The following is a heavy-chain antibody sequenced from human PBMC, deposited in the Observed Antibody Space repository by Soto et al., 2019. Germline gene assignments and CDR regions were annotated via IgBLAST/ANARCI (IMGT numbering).Heavy chain of an antibody. CDR3: AKPQGYYDILTGDGYFDY. Sequence: GGSLRLSCAASGFTFSSYAMSWVRQAPGKGLEWVSAISGSGGSTYYADSVKGRFTISRDNSKNTLYLQMNSLRAEDTAVYYCAKPQGYYDILTGDGYFDYWGQGTLVTVSS. V-gene: IGHV3-23*01. J-gene: IGHJ4*02. CDR1: GFTFSSYA. D-gene: IGHD3-9*01. CDR2: ISGSGGST.